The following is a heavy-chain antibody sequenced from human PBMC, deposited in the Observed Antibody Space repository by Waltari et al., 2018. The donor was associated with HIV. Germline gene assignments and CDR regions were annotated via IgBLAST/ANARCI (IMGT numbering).Heavy chain of an antibody. D-gene: IGHD4-4*01. Sequence: QVQLVQSGAEVKKPGSSVKVSCKASGGTFSSYAISWVRQAPGQGLEWMGRIIPILGIANYSQNFQGRVPITADKSTSTVYMELSSLRSEDTAVYYCARAGDYSNYGGGGMDVWGQGTTVTVSS. V-gene: IGHV1-69*04. CDR2: IIPILGIA. CDR3: ARAGDYSNYGGGGMDV. CDR1: GGTFSSYA. J-gene: IGHJ6*02.